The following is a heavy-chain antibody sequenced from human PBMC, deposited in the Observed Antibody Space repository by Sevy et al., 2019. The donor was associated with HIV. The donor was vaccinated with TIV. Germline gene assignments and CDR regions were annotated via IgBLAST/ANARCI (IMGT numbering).Heavy chain of an antibody. CDR2: TSYDGSHK. Sequence: GGSLRLSCTVSGFIFSNFAMHWVRQAPGKGLEWVAVTSYDGSHKYYADSVKGRFTVSRDNSRNILSLEMNSLRRDDTGVYYCARGENDDEFFQYWGQGTLVTVSS. CDR3: ARGENDDEFFQY. J-gene: IGHJ1*01. D-gene: IGHD1-26*01. CDR1: GFIFSNFA. V-gene: IGHV3-30*04.